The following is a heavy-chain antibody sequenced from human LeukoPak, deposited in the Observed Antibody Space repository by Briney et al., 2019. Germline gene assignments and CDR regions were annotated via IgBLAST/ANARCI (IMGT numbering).Heavy chain of an antibody. CDR1: GGSISSGDYY. CDR2: IYYSGST. V-gene: IGHV4-30-4*01. CDR3: AREEWLRGDYFDY. J-gene: IGHJ4*02. D-gene: IGHD5-12*01. Sequence: PSQTLSLTCTVSGGSISSGDYYWSWIRQPPGKGLEWIGYIYYSGSTYNNPSLKSRVTISVDTSKNQFSLKLSSVTAADTAVYYCAREEWLRGDYFDYWGQGTLVTVSS.